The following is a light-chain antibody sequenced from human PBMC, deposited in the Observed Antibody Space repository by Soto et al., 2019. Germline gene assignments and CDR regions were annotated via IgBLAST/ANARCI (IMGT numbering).Light chain of an antibody. CDR3: QQYGSSQWT. CDR2: GAS. Sequence: EIMWTQSPGTLSLSPGERATLSCRASQSVSSSYLAWYQQKPGQAPRLLIYGASSRATGIPDRFNGSGSGTEFTLTISRLEPEDFAVYYCQQYGSSQWTFGQGTKVEIQ. J-gene: IGKJ1*01. CDR1: QSVSSSY. V-gene: IGKV3-20*01.